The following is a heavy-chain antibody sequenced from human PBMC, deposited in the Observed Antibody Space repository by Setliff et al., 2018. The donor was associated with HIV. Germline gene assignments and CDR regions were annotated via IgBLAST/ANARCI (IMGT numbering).Heavy chain of an antibody. D-gene: IGHD3-22*01. V-gene: IGHV5-51*01. CDR1: GYIFTGYW. CDR3: ARIGDTSGYYFYIFDL. Sequence: GESLKISCQGSGYIFTGYWVGWVRQMAGKGLEWMGMVHPVDSDVRYSPSFEGQVTISADKSTSTAYLQWTGLMASDTAMYYCARIGDTSGYYFYIFDLWGQGTMVTVS. J-gene: IGHJ3*01. CDR2: VHPVDSDV.